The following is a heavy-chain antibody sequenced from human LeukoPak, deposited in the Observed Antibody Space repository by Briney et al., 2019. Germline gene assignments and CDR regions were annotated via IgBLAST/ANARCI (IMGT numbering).Heavy chain of an antibody. J-gene: IGHJ4*02. Sequence: GGTLRLPCAASGFTFSSYGMSWVRQAPGKGLEWVSAISGSGGSTYYADSGKGRFTISRDNSKNTLYLQMNSLRAEDTAVYYCAKGVSLLWFGEGGQGTLVTVSS. V-gene: IGHV3-23*01. D-gene: IGHD3-10*01. CDR3: AKGVSLLWFGE. CDR2: ISGSGGST. CDR1: GFTFSSYG.